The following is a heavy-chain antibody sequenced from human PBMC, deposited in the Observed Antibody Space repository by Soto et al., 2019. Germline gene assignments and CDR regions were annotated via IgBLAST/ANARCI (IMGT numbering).Heavy chain of an antibody. V-gene: IGHV4-31*03. CDR1: GGSISSGAHY. Sequence: QVQLQESGPGLVKPSQTLSLTCTVSGGSISSGAHYWSWIRQLPGKGLEWIGNIYYSGSNYYNPSLESRVTISVDTSNNHFSLNLRSVTAADTAIYYCARDRYGVPRGDYFDSWGQGILVTVSS. J-gene: IGHJ4*02. D-gene: IGHD4-17*01. CDR2: IYYSGSN. CDR3: ARDRYGVPRGDYFDS.